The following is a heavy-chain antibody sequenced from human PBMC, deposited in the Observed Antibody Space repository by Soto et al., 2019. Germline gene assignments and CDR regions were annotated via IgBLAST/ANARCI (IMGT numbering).Heavy chain of an antibody. D-gene: IGHD3-9*01. V-gene: IGHV5-51*01. J-gene: IGHJ6*02. CDR2: IYPGDSDT. Sequence: PGESLKISCEGSGYNFATYWIGWVRQMPGKGLEWMGIIYPGDSDTKYSPSFQGQVTFSADKSINTAYLQWSSLEASDTAIYYCARLTGSPNYHSMDVSGQGSTVTVSS. CDR3: ARLTGSPNYHSMDV. CDR1: GYNFATYW.